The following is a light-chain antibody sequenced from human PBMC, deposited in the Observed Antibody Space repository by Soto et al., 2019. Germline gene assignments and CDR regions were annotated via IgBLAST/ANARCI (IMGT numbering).Light chain of an antibody. CDR3: SSYTSSSTLYV. CDR2: EVS. V-gene: IGLV1-40*01. J-gene: IGLJ1*01. CDR1: SSNIGAHYD. Sequence: QSVLTQPPSVSGAPGQRVTISCTGSSSNIGAHYDVHWYQQLPGTAPKLLMIYEVSNRPSGVSNRFSGSKSGNTASLTISGLQAEDEADYYCSSYTSSSTLYVFGTGTKVTV.